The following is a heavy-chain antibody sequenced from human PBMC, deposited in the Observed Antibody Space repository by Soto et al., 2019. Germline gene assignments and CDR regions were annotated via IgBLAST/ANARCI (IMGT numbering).Heavy chain of an antibody. CDR2: ISGSGGST. V-gene: IGHV3-23*01. Sequence: PGGSLRLSCAASGFTFSSYAMSWVRQAPGKGLEWVSAISGSGGSTYYADSVKGRFTISGDNSKNTLYLQMNSLRAEDTAVYYCAKAPGELSPTGSSNWFDPWGQGTLVTVSS. CDR1: GFTFSSYA. D-gene: IGHD3-16*02. J-gene: IGHJ5*02. CDR3: AKAPGELSPTGSSNWFDP.